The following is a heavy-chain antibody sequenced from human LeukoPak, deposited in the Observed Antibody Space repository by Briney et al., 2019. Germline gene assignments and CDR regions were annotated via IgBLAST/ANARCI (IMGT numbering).Heavy chain of an antibody. J-gene: IGHJ6*02. CDR1: GGSISSGDYY. CDR3: ARDRGYDFWSGYYRDYYYGMDV. V-gene: IGHV4-30-4*01. CDR2: IYYSGST. D-gene: IGHD3-3*01. Sequence: SQTLSLTCTVSGGSISSGDYYWSWIRQPPGKGLEWIGYIYYSGSTYYNPSLKSRVTISVDTSKNQFSLKLSSVTAADTAVYYCARDRGYDFWSGYYRDYYYGMDVWGQGTLVTVSS.